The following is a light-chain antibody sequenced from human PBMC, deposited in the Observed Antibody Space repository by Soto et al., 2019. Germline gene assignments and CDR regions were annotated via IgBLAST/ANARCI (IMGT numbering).Light chain of an antibody. Sequence: EIVLTQSPATLSLSPGERATLSCRTSQSVSKYFAWYQQKPGRAPRLLIYDASSRATGIPARFIGSGSGTDFTLTISSLEFEDFAIYYCQQRSNWPITFGQGTRLEIK. J-gene: IGKJ5*01. CDR1: QSVSKY. V-gene: IGKV3-11*01. CDR2: DAS. CDR3: QQRSNWPIT.